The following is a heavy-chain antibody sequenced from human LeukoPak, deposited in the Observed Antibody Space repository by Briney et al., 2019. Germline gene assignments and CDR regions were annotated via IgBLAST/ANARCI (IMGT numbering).Heavy chain of an antibody. J-gene: IGHJ4*02. CDR1: GFTFSSYA. CDR3: ARAPAYYFDY. CDR2: ISYDGSNK. V-gene: IGHV3-30*04. Sequence: PGRSLRLSCAASGFTFSSYAMHWVRQAPGKGLEWVAVISYDGSNKYYADSVKGRFTISRDNSKNTLYLQVNSLRAEDTAVYYCARAPAYYFDYWGQGTLVTVSS.